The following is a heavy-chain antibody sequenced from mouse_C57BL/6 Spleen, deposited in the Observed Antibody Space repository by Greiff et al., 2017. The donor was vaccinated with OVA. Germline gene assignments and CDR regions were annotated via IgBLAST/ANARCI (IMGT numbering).Heavy chain of an antibody. CDR3: ARRPYSNYWYFDV. V-gene: IGHV5-2*03. CDR2: INSDGGST. J-gene: IGHJ1*03. CDR1: EYEFPSHD. D-gene: IGHD2-5*01. Sequence: EVMLVESGGGLVQPGESLKLSCESNEYEFPSHDMSWVRKTPEKRLELVAAINSDGGSTYYPDTMERRFIISRDNTKKTPYLQMSSLRSEDTAVYYCARRPYSNYWYFDVWGTGTTVTVSS.